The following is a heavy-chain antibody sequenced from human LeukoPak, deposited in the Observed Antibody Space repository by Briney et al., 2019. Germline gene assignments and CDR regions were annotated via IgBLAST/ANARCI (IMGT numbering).Heavy chain of an antibody. Sequence: GGSLRLFCAASGFVFSSYGIHWVRQAPGKGLEWVSFIRFDGTTQYYADSVKGRFTISRDNSKFTVHLLMTSLRPEDTAVYYCSKESNYDSSGYFNWGQGTLVTVSS. CDR1: GFVFSSYG. J-gene: IGHJ4*02. V-gene: IGHV3-30*02. CDR3: SKESNYDSSGYFN. D-gene: IGHD3-22*01. CDR2: IRFDGTTQ.